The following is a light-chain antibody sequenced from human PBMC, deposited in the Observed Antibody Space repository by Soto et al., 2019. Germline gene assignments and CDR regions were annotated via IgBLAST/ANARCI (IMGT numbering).Light chain of an antibody. CDR3: CSYAGSYFYV. CDR1: SSDVGGYNY. Sequence: QSALTQPRSVSGSPGQSVTISCTGTSSDVGGYNYVSWYQQHPGKAPKLMIYDVSKRPSGVPDRFSGSKSGNTASLTISGLQAEDEADYYCCSYAGSYFYVLGNGTKVTV. CDR2: DVS. J-gene: IGLJ1*01. V-gene: IGLV2-11*01.